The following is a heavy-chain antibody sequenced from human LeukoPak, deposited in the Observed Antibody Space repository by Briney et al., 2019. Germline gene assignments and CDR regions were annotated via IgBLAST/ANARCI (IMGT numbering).Heavy chain of an antibody. J-gene: IGHJ4*02. CDR3: ARAPPSGNSISSYRRHFDH. Sequence: ASVKVSCKASGYTFSDYYVAWVRQAPGQGLEWMGWINPNSGGTKYAQKLQGRVTMTSDTSISTVYMDLNRLTSDDTAVYYCARAPPSGNSISSYRRHFDHWGRGTLVTVSS. CDR2: INPNSGGT. D-gene: IGHD2-2*01. V-gene: IGHV1-2*02. CDR1: GYTFSDYY.